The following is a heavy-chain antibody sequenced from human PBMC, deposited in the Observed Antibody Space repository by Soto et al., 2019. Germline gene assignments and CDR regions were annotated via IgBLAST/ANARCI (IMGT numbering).Heavy chain of an antibody. V-gene: IGHV4-61*01. CDR2: IYYSGST. CDR3: ARSGSGSGWL. J-gene: IGHJ4*02. CDR1: GGSVSSGRYY. D-gene: IGHD6-19*01. Sequence: SETLSLTCAVSGGSVSSGRYYWSWIRQPPGKGLEWIGYIYYSGSTKYNPSLKSRVTISVDTSKNQFSLKLSSMTAADTAVYYCARSGSGSGWLGGQGTLVTVSS.